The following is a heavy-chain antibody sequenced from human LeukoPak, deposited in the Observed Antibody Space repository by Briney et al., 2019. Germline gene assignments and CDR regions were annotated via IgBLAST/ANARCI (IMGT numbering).Heavy chain of an antibody. Sequence: GGSLRLSCAASGFTFDDYAMHWVRQAPGKGLEWVSGISWNSGSIGYADSVKGRFTISRDNAKNSLYLQMNSLRAEDTVLYYCAKDKDLYYVSSGSVDYWGQGTLVTVSS. V-gene: IGHV3-9*01. CDR3: AKDKDLYYVSSGSVDY. D-gene: IGHD3-22*01. J-gene: IGHJ4*02. CDR1: GFTFDDYA. CDR2: ISWNSGSI.